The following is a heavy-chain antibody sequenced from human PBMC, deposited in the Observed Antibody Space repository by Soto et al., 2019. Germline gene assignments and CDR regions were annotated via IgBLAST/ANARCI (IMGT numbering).Heavy chain of an antibody. CDR3: ARSSFRGGSNFVIFDL. CDR2: IYPGDSDT. V-gene: IGHV5-51*01. D-gene: IGHD1-26*01. J-gene: IGHJ5*02. Sequence: ESLKISCQPSANNFAGYWRGWVLQMPGKGLELMGIIYPGDSDTRYSPSFQGQVTFSADKSISTAYVQWSSLKASDTAMYYCARSSFRGGSNFVIFDLWGQGSLVTVPS. CDR1: ANNFAGYW.